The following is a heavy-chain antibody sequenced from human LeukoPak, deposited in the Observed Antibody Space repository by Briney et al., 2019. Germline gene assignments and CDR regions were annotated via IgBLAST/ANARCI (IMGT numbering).Heavy chain of an antibody. CDR3: AKGYTVTYYFDY. Sequence: GGSLRLSCTASGFTFSTYAMIWVRQAPGKGLEWVSGIIPSGTATYYADSVKGRFTISRDNSKNTLYLQMNSLRAEDTAVYYCAKGYTVTYYFDYWGQGTLVTVSS. V-gene: IGHV3-23*01. D-gene: IGHD4-17*01. CDR1: GFTFSTYA. CDR2: IIPSGTAT. J-gene: IGHJ4*02.